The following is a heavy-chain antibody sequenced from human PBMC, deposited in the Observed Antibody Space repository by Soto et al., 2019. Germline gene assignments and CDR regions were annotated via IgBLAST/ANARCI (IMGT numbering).Heavy chain of an antibody. J-gene: IGHJ5*02. CDR3: ARAESDTRVGFGELWA. D-gene: IGHD3-10*01. Sequence: QVQLQESGPGLVKPSQTLSLTCTVSGGSISSGDYYWSWIRQPPGKGLEWIGYIYYSGSTYYNPSLKSRVTISVDTSKNQFSLKLSSVTAADTAVYYCARAESDTRVGFGELWAWGQGTLVTVSS. CDR2: IYYSGST. CDR1: GGSISSGDYY. V-gene: IGHV4-30-4*01.